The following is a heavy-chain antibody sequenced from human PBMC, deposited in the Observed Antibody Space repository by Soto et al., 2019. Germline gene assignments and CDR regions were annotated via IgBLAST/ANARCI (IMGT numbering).Heavy chain of an antibody. V-gene: IGHV4-31*03. Sequence: SETMSLTCTVSGGSISSGGYYWTWIRQHPRTGLEWIGYIYYSGSAYYNPSLKSRVTISVDTSKNQFSLKLSSVTAADTAVYYCARDRGSSGYYLGGLAYWGQGTLGTVSS. CDR1: GGSISSGGYY. D-gene: IGHD3-22*01. CDR3: ARDRGSSGYYLGGLAY. J-gene: IGHJ4*02. CDR2: IYYSGSA.